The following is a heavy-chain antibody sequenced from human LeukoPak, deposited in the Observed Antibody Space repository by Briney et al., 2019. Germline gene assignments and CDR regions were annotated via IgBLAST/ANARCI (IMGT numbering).Heavy chain of an antibody. D-gene: IGHD3-9*01. CDR3: ARLSSNYDILTGYYTQGVLDP. CDR1: GGSISSGSYY. J-gene: IGHJ5*02. CDR2: IYTSGST. V-gene: IGHV4-61*02. Sequence: SETLSLTCTVSGGSISSGSYYWSWIRQPAGKGLEWIGRIYTSGSTNYNPSLKSRVTISVDTSKNQFSLKLSSVTAADTAVYYCARLSSNYDILTGYYTQGVLDPWGQGTLVTVSS.